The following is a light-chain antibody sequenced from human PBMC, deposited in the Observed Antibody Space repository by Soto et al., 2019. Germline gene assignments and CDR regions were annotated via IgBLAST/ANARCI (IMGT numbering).Light chain of an antibody. CDR3: AAWDDSLNGRV. V-gene: IGLV1-44*01. J-gene: IGLJ3*02. CDR1: SSNIGSDT. Sequence: QSVLTQPPSASGTPGQRVTISCSGSSSNIGSDTVNWYQQLPGTAPKLLIYNNNQRPSGVPDRFSGSKSGTSASLAISGLQSEDESDYYRAAWDDSLNGRVFGGGTKLTVL. CDR2: NNN.